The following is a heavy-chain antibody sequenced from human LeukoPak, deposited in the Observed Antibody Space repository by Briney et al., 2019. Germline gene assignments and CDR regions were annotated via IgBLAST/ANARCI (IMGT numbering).Heavy chain of an antibody. Sequence: ASVKVSCKASGYTFTSYGISWVRQAPGQGLEWMGWISAYNGNTNYAQKLQGRVTMTTDTSTSTAYMDLRSLRSDDTAGYYCPSLYSSGWPLDYWRQGTLVTVSS. CDR1: GYTFTSYG. V-gene: IGHV1-18*01. J-gene: IGHJ4*02. D-gene: IGHD6-19*01. CDR3: PSLYSSGWPLDY. CDR2: ISAYNGNT.